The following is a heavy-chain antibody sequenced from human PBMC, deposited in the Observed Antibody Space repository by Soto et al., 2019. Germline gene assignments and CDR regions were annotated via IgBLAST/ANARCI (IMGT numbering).Heavy chain of an antibody. CDR2: IYYSGST. Sequence: LSLTCTVSGGSISSGDYYWSWIRQPPGKGLEWIGYIYYSGSTYYNPSLKSRVTISVDTSKNQFSLKLSSVTAADTAVYYCARAPDVGSYGHGSFDPWGQGTLVTVSS. CDR3: ARAPDVGSYGHGSFDP. CDR1: GGSISSGDYY. V-gene: IGHV4-30-4*01. D-gene: IGHD5-18*01. J-gene: IGHJ5*02.